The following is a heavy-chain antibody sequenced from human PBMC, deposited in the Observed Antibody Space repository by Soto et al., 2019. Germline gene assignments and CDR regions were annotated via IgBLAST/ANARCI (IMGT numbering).Heavy chain of an antibody. CDR3: ARDDESYYGSGMKGYYYYGMDV. D-gene: IGHD3-10*01. Sequence: QVQLVESGGGVVQPGRSLRLSCAASGFTFSSYAMHWVRQAPGKGLEWVAVISYDGSNKYYADSVKGRFTISRDNSKNTLYLQMNSLRAEDTAVYYFARDDESYYGSGMKGYYYYGMDVWGQGTTVTGSS. CDR2: ISYDGSNK. J-gene: IGHJ6*02. V-gene: IGHV3-30-3*01. CDR1: GFTFSSYA.